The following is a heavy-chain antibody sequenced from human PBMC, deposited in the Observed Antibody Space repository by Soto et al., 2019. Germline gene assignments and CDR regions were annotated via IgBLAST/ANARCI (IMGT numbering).Heavy chain of an antibody. CDR3: ARVRTGEWLLEDYYGMDV. Sequence: PSETLSLTCTVSGGSISSYYWSWIRQPPGKGLEWIGYIYYSGSTNYNPSLKSRVTISVDTSKNQFSLKLSSVTAADTAVYYCARVRTGEWLLEDYYGMDVWGQGTTVTVYS. D-gene: IGHD3-3*01. J-gene: IGHJ6*02. CDR2: IYYSGST. CDR1: GGSISSYY. V-gene: IGHV4-59*01.